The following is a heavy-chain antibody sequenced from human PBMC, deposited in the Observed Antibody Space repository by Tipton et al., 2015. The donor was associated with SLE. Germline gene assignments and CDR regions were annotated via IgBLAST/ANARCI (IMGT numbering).Heavy chain of an antibody. CDR2: GYYIGST. V-gene: IGHV4-59*01. CDR1: DDSISNYY. D-gene: IGHD2-2*02. CDR3: ARALWVGKDFEVPLAIRLRAFDI. J-gene: IGHJ3*02. Sequence: TLSLTCTVSDDSISNYYWSWIRQSPGKGLEWIGYGYYIGSTNYNPSLKSRLTISVDSSKNQFSLRLSSVSAADTAIYYCARALWVGKDFEVPLAIRLRAFDIWGQGRMVTVSS.